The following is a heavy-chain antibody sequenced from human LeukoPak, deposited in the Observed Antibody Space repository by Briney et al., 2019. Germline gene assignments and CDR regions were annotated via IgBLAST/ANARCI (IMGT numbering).Heavy chain of an antibody. D-gene: IGHD3-3*01. Sequence: SETLSLSCTVSGGSISSYYWSWIRQPPGRGLEWIGYIYYSGSTNYNPSLKSRVTISVDTSKNQFSLKLSSVTAADTAVYYCARTTITIFGVVFPFDYWGQGTLVTVSS. V-gene: IGHV4-59*01. CDR1: GGSISSYY. CDR3: ARTTITIFGVVFPFDY. CDR2: IYYSGST. J-gene: IGHJ4*02.